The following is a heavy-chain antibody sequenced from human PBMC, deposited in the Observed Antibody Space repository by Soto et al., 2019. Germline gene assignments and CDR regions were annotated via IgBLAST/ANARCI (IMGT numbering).Heavy chain of an antibody. CDR3: ARQGVVITPLYYYGMDV. D-gene: IGHD3-3*01. CDR1: GYSFTSYW. J-gene: IGHJ6*02. Sequence: PGESLKISCKGSGYSFTSYWIGWVRQMPGKGLEWMGIIYPGDSDTRYSPSFQGQVTISADKSISTAYLQWSSLKASDTAMYYCARQGVVITPLYYYGMDVWGQGTTVTVSS. CDR2: IYPGDSDT. V-gene: IGHV5-51*01.